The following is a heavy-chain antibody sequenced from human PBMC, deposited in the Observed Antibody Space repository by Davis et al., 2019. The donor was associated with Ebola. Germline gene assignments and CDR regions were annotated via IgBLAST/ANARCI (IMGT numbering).Heavy chain of an antibody. V-gene: IGHV4-30-2*01. Sequence: LRLSCAVSGGSISSGSYSWSWIRQPPGKGLEWIGYIYHSGSTYYNPSLKSRVTISVDRSKNQFSLKLTSVTAADTAVYYCVRQWLGSYYFDYWGQGTLVTVSS. D-gene: IGHD6-19*01. CDR1: GGSISSGSYS. J-gene: IGHJ4*02. CDR2: IYHSGST. CDR3: VRQWLGSYYFDY.